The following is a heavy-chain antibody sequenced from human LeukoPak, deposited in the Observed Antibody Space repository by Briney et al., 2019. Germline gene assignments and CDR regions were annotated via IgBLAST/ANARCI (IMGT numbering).Heavy chain of an antibody. D-gene: IGHD5-12*01. V-gene: IGHV4-59*01. CDR3: ARDRSGYDHGDFDY. Sequence: SETLSLTCTVSGGSISSYYWSWIRQPPGKGLEWIGYIYYSGSTNYNPSLESRVTISVDTSKNKFSLKLSSVTAADTAVYYCARDRSGYDHGDFDYWGQGTLVTVSS. CDR1: GGSISSYY. CDR2: IYYSGST. J-gene: IGHJ4*02.